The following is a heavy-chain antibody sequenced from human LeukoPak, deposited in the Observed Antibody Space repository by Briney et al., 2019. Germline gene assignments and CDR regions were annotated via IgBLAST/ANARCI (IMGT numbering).Heavy chain of an antibody. D-gene: IGHD6-6*01. V-gene: IGHV1-69*05. CDR1: GGTFSSYA. Sequence: ASVKVSCKASGGTFSSYAISWVRQAPGQGLEWMGGIIPIFGTANYAQEFQGGVTITTDESNSTAYLEPSSLRSEDTAVYYCPSPTLEYSSSSADYYYYMDVWGKGTTVTVSS. CDR3: PSPTLEYSSSSADYYYYMDV. J-gene: IGHJ6*03. CDR2: IIPIFGTA.